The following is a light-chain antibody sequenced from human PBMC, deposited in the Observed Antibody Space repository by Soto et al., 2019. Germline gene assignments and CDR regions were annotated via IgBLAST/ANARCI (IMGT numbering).Light chain of an antibody. CDR2: SGN. V-gene: IGLV1-44*01. CDR1: SSNVGSYT. CDR3: AAWDDSLNGVV. J-gene: IGLJ2*01. Sequence: QPVLTQPPSASGTPGQRVTISCSGSSSNVGSYTVYWYQQRPGTAPKVLIYSGNRRPSGVPARFSGSKSGTSASLAISGLQSEDEADYYCAAWDDSLNGVVFGGGTKLTVL.